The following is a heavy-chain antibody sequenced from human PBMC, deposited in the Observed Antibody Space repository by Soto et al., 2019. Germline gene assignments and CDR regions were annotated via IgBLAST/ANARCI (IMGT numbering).Heavy chain of an antibody. J-gene: IGHJ6*02. CDR3: AKVDVIGYYGMDV. V-gene: IGHV3-30*18. Sequence: RRLSCAASGFTFSSYGMHWVRQAPGKGLEWVAVISYDGSNKYYADSVKGRFTISRDNSKNTLYLQMNSLRAEDTAVYYCAKVDVIGYYGMDVWGQGTTVTVSS. CDR2: ISYDGSNK. CDR1: GFTFSSYG.